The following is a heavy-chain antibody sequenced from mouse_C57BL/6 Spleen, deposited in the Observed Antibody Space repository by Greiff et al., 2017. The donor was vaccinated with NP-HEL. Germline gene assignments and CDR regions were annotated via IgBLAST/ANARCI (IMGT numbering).Heavy chain of an antibody. D-gene: IGHD6-1*01. CDR2: ISYSGST. Sequence: EVQLVESGPGMVKPSQSLSLTCTVTGYSITSGYDWHWIRHFPGNKLEWMGYISYSGSTNYNPSLKSRISITHDTSKNHFFLKLNSVTTEDTATYYCARGVSLDGFAYWGQGTLVTVSA. V-gene: IGHV3-1*01. J-gene: IGHJ3*01. CDR1: GYSITSGYD. CDR3: ARGVSLDGFAY.